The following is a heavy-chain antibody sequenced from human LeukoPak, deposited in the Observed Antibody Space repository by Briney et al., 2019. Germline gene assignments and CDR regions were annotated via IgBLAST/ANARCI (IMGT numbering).Heavy chain of an antibody. D-gene: IGHD3-3*01. CDR3: ARGDDFWSVKDY. V-gene: IGHV4-34*01. CDR1: GGSFSGYY. CDR2: INHSGST. Sequence: SETLSLTCAVYGGSFSGYYWSWIRQPPGKGLEWIGEINHSGSTNYNPSLKSRVTISVDTSKNQFSLKLSSVTAADTAVYYCARGDDFWSVKDYSRQGTLVTVSS. J-gene: IGHJ4*02.